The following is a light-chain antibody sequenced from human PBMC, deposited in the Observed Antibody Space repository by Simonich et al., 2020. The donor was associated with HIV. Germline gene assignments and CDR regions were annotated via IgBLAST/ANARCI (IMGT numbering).Light chain of an antibody. J-gene: IGKJ1*01. Sequence: EIVLTQSPDFQSVTPKEKVTITCRASQSIGSSFHWYQQKPDQSPKLLIKYASQSFSGVPSRFSGSGSGTDFTLTINSLQPDDFATYYCQQYNNYPKTFGQGTKVEIK. CDR3: QQYNNYPKT. V-gene: IGKV6-21*01. CDR1: QSIGSS. CDR2: YAS.